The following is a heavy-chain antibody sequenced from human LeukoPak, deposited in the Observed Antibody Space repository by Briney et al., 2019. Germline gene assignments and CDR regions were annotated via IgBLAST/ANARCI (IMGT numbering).Heavy chain of an antibody. CDR3: ARDLSLIALTD. Sequence: PGGSLRLSCAASGFTFSSYEMNWVRQAPGKGLEWVSYISSSGSTIYYADSVKGRFTISRDNSKNTVHLQMNSLRAEDTAVYYCARDLSLIALTDWGQGTLVTVSS. V-gene: IGHV3-48*03. D-gene: IGHD3-22*01. J-gene: IGHJ4*02. CDR1: GFTFSSYE. CDR2: ISSSGSTI.